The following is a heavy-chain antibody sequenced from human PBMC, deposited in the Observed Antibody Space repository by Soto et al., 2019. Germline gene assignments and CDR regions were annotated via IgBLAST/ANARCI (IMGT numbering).Heavy chain of an antibody. CDR1: GYTFINYG. D-gene: IGHD6-19*01. J-gene: IGHJ6*03. V-gene: IGHV1-18*01. Sequence: QVQLVQSGAEVKKPGASVKVSCKASGYTFINYGITWVRQAPGQGLEWMGWISAYNGDTNYAQKLQGRVTMTPDAATSIAYMELRSLRSDDTAVYYCARDRGVAPPVAGNISYYDHMDVWGKGTTVTVSS. CDR2: ISAYNGDT. CDR3: ARDRGVAPPVAGNISYYDHMDV.